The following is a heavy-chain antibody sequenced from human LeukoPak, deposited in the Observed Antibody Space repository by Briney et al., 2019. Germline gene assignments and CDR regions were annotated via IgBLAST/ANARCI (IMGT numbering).Heavy chain of an antibody. CDR2: IYTSGST. CDR3: ATGSSGGRKGGYFDY. CDR1: GGSISSYY. D-gene: IGHD2-15*01. Sequence: PSETLSLTCTVSGGSISSYYWSWIRQPAGKGLEWIGRIYTSGSTNYNPSLKSRVTISVDTSKNQFSLKLSSVTAADTAVYYCATGSSGGRKGGYFDYCGQGTLVTVSS. V-gene: IGHV4-4*07. J-gene: IGHJ4*02.